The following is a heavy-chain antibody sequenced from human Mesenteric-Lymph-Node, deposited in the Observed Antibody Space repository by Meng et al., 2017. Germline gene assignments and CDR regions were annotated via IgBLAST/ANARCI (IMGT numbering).Heavy chain of an antibody. V-gene: IGHV3-21*01. Sequence: GESLKISCAASGFTFSSYTMNWVRQAPGKGLEWVSSISSNSGYLYYADSVKGRFTISRDNAKNSLYLQMNSLRAEDTAVYYCARGEDTAMVTASPPAFDYWGQGTLVTVSS. CDR1: GFTFSSYT. CDR3: ARGEDTAMVTASPPAFDY. D-gene: IGHD5-18*01. CDR2: ISSNSGYL. J-gene: IGHJ4*02.